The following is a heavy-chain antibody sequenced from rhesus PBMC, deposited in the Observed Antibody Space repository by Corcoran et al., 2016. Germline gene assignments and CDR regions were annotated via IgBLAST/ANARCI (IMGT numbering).Heavy chain of an antibody. V-gene: IGHV4S9*01. Sequence: QVQLQESGPGLVKPSETLSLTCAVSGGSIRDSYYWNWILPPPGKGLEWIGNIYGHSASTYYNPSLKSRVTISKDTSKNQFFLKLSSGTAADTAVYYCARDSYSYSYFDYFDYWGQGVLVTVSS. J-gene: IGHJ4*01. D-gene: IGHD5-12*01. CDR1: GGSIRDSYY. CDR2: IYGHSAST. CDR3: ARDSYSYSYFDYFDY.